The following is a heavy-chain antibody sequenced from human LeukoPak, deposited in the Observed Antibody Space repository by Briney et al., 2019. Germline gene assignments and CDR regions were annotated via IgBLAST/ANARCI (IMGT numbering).Heavy chain of an antibody. CDR3: VKDRMVATWYYFDY. CDR2: ISGSGGST. D-gene: IGHD5-12*01. CDR1: GFTFSSYA. Sequence: PGGSLRLSCAASGFTFSSYAMSWVRQALGKGLEWVSAISGSGGSTYYADSVKGRFTISRDNSKNTLYLQMNSLRAEDTAVYYCVKDRMVATWYYFDYWGQGTLVTVSS. V-gene: IGHV3-23*01. J-gene: IGHJ4*02.